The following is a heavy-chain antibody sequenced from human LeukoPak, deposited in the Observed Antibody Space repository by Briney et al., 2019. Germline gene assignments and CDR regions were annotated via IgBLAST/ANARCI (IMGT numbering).Heavy chain of an antibody. CDR1: GGSISSYY. J-gene: IGHJ5*02. Sequence: SETLSLTCTVSGGSISSYYWSWIGQPAGKGLEWIGRIYTSGSTNYNPSLKSRVTMSVDTSKNQFSLKLSSVTAADTAVYYCARDIVVVPAAIFDPWGQGTPVTVSS. D-gene: IGHD2-2*02. CDR2: IYTSGST. V-gene: IGHV4-4*07. CDR3: ARDIVVVPAAIFDP.